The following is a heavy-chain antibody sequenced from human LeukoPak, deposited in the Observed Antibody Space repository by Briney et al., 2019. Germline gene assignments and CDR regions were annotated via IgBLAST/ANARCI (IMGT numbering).Heavy chain of an antibody. CDR3: AKSIDWNYYYMDV. D-gene: IGHD2/OR15-2a*01. CDR1: GYTFTGYY. Sequence: ASVKVSCKASGYTFTGYYMHWVRQAPGQGLEWMGWINPNSGGTNYAQKFQGRVTMTRDTSISTAYMELSRLRSDDTAVYYCAKSIDWNYYYMDVWGKGTTVTVSS. CDR2: INPNSGGT. J-gene: IGHJ6*03. V-gene: IGHV1-2*02.